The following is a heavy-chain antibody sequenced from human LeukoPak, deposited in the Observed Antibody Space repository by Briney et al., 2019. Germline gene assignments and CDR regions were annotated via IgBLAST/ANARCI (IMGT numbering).Heavy chain of an antibody. CDR1: GGSISTYY. Sequence: SETLSLTFTVSGGSISTYYWSWIRQPAGKGLEWIGRIYISGCTNYNPSLKSRVSMSVDTSKNHFSLKLSSVTAADTAVYYCARWTTLVRGFDYWGQGTLVTVSS. J-gene: IGHJ4*02. V-gene: IGHV4-4*07. CDR2: IYISGCT. D-gene: IGHD3-10*01. CDR3: ARWTTLVRGFDY.